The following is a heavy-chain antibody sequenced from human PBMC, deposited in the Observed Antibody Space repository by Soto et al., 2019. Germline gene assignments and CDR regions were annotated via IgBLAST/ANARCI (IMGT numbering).Heavy chain of an antibody. CDR1: GFTFDDYA. D-gene: IGHD6-13*01. CDR3: AKEIAAAGTRPPSFHY. CDR2: ISWNSGSI. J-gene: IGHJ4*02. Sequence: EVQLVESGGGLVQPGRSLRLSCAASGFTFDDYAMHWVRQAPGKGLEWVSGISWNSGSIGYADSVKGRFTISRDNAKNSLYLQMNSLRAEDTALYYCAKEIAAAGTRPPSFHYWGQGTLVTVSS. V-gene: IGHV3-9*01.